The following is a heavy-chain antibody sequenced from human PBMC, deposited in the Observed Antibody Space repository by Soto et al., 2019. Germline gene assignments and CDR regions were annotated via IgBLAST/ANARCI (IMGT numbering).Heavy chain of an antibody. CDR2: IIPILGIA. V-gene: IGHV1-69*02. CDR1: GGTFSSYT. CDR3: ARAPSSGWNGLSVHS. J-gene: IGHJ4*02. D-gene: IGHD6-19*01. Sequence: QVQLVQSGAEVKKPGSSVKVSCKASGGTFSSYTISWVRQAPGQGLEWMGRIIPILGIANYAQKFQGRVTNXXDXSXXTAYMELSSLSSEDTAVYYCARAPSSGWNGLSVHSWGQGTLVTVSS.